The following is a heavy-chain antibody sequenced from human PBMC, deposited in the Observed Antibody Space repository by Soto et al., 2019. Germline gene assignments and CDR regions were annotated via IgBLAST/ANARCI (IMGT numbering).Heavy chain of an antibody. J-gene: IGHJ4*02. CDR3: ASTYYTGNSGPFDY. Sequence: SETLSLTCTVSGGSISSYYWSWIRQPPGKGLEWIGYIYYSGSTNYNPSLESRVTISADTSENQFSLKVNSVTVADTAVYYCASTYYTGNSGPFDYWGQGTLVTVSS. V-gene: IGHV4-59*12. CDR2: IYYSGST. CDR1: GGSISSYY. D-gene: IGHD3-22*01.